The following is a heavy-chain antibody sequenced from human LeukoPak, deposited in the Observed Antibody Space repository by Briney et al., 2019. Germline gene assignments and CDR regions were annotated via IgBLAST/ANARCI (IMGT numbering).Heavy chain of an antibody. V-gene: IGHV4-39*01. CDR2: IYYHENT. CDR3: ARPRLTISAAGPHLDYFDY. J-gene: IGHJ4*02. Sequence: SETLSLTCTVSGGSISSSRDYWGWIRQAPGKGLEWIGSIYYHENTYYNSSLKSRVTISVDTSKNQFSLKLNSVTAADTAVYYCARPRLTISAAGPHLDYFDYWGQGTLVTVSS. D-gene: IGHD6-13*01. CDR1: GGSISSSRDY.